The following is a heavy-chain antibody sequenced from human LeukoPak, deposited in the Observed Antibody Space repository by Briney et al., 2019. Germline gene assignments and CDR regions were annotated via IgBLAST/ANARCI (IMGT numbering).Heavy chain of an antibody. CDR2: INSDGSNT. CDR1: GFTFSSYW. V-gene: IGHV3-74*01. D-gene: IGHD3-10*01. CDR3: ARVGSRNYYGSGSYYTYYYYYGMDV. J-gene: IGHJ6*02. Sequence: GGSLRLSCAASGFTFSSYWMHWVRQVPGKGLVWVSRINSDGSNTRYADSVKGRFTISRDNAKNTLYLQMNSLRAEDTAVYYCARVGSRNYYGSGSYYTYYYYYGMDVWGQGTTVTVSS.